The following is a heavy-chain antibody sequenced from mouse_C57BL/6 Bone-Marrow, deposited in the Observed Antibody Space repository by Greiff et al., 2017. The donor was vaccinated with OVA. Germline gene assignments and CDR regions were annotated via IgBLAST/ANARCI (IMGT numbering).Heavy chain of an antibody. CDR1: GYTFTSYW. Sequence: QVQLKESGAELVKPGASVKLSCKASGYTFTSYWMQWVKQRPGQGLEWIGEIDPSDSYTNYNQKFKGKATLTVDTSSSTAYMQLSSLTSEDSAVYYCARSPSQYYYGSSRYYFDYWGQGTTLTVSS. CDR2: IDPSDSYT. J-gene: IGHJ2*01. V-gene: IGHV1-50*01. D-gene: IGHD1-1*01. CDR3: ARSPSQYYYGSSRYYFDY.